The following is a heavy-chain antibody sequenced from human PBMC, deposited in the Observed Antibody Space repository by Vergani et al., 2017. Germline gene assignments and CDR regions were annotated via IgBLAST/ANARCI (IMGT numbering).Heavy chain of an antibody. CDR3: ARDLRDDIMIGPDNMPFDS. D-gene: IGHD3-9*01. Sequence: QLQLQESGPGLVKPSETLSLTCTVSGGSISSSSYYWGWIRQPPGKGLEWIGSIYYSGSTYYNPSLKSRVTISVDTSKNQFSLKLSSVTAADTALYFCARDLRDDIMIGPDNMPFDSWGQGTLVTVSS. J-gene: IGHJ4*02. CDR2: IYYSGST. CDR1: GGSISSSSYY. V-gene: IGHV4-39*02.